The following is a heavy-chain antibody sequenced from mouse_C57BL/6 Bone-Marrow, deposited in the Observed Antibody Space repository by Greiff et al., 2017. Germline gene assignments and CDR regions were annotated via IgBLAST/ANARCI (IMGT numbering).Heavy chain of an antibody. D-gene: IGHD1-1*01. CDR1: GFTFSDYG. CDR3: ARQIVYSSGSGYYAMDY. V-gene: IGHV5-17*01. J-gene: IGHJ4*01. CDR2: ISSGSSTT. Sequence: EVKLVESGGGLVKPGGSLKLSCAASGFTFSDYGMHWVRQAPEKGLEWVAYISSGSSTTYYADTVKGRFTISRDNAKNTLFLQMTSLRSEDTAMYYCARQIVYSSGSGYYAMDYWGQGTSVTVSS.